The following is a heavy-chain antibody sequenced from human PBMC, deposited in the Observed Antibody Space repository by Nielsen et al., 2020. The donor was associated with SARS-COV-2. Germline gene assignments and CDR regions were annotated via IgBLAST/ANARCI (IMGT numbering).Heavy chain of an antibody. J-gene: IGHJ6*02. CDR2: ISWNSGSI. Sequence: SLKISCAASGFTFDDYAMHWVRQAPGKGLEWVSGISWNSGSIGYADSVKGRFTISRDNAKNSLYLQMNSLRAEDTALYYCAAGDGNSYYYYGMDVWGQGTTVTVS. D-gene: IGHD4-17*01. CDR1: GFTFDDYA. V-gene: IGHV3-9*01. CDR3: AAGDGNSYYYYGMDV.